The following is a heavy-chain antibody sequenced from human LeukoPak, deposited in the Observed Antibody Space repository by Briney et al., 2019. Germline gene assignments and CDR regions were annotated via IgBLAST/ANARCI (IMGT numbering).Heavy chain of an antibody. D-gene: IGHD3-10*01. CDR3: ASPYYYGSGSYHVGMDV. Sequence: VASVKVSCKASGGTFSSYAISWVRQAPGQGREWMGRIIPILGIANYAQKFQGRVTITADKSTSTAYMELSSLRSEDTAVYYCASPYYYGSGSYHVGMDVWGQGTTVTVSS. J-gene: IGHJ6*02. CDR2: IIPILGIA. CDR1: GGTFSSYA. V-gene: IGHV1-69*04.